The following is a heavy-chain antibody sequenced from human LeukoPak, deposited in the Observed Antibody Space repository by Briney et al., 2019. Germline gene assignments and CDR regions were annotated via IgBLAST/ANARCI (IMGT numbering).Heavy chain of an antibody. J-gene: IGHJ4*02. D-gene: IGHD3-22*01. Sequence: GGSLRLSCAASGFGFSTSWMARVRQTPGKGLEWVGNIYYDGSTKYYGDSVKGRFTISRDNAKNSLFLQMNSLREEDTAVYYCASSHDSSGNDWGQGTMVTVSS. CDR3: ASSHDSSGND. V-gene: IGHV3-7*01. CDR1: GFGFSTSW. CDR2: IYYDGSTK.